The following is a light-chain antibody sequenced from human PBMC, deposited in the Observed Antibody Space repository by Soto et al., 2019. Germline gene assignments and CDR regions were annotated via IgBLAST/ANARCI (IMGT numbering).Light chain of an antibody. CDR2: AAS. Sequence: MTQSPLSLPVTPGEPASISCRSSQSLLSSNGYNYLGWYQQKPGKAPKRLIYAASSLQSGVPSRFSGSASGTEFTLTISGLQPEDSATYYCLQHNSYPLTFGGGTKVDIK. CDR1: QSLLSSNGYNY. J-gene: IGKJ4*01. V-gene: IGKV1-17*01. CDR3: LQHNSYPLT.